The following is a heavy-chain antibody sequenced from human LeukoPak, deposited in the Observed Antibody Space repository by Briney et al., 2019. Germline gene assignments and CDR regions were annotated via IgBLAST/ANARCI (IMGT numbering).Heavy chain of an antibody. CDR3: AKDRNWGFDP. CDR2: INVSGRT. V-gene: IGHV4-34*09. D-gene: IGHD1-14*01. CDR1: GGSFSNHY. Sequence: SQTLSLTCCVYGGSFSNHYWSWIRQPPGKGLEWIGDINVSGRTFYNPSLKSRVIISVDTSKTQFSLKLNSVTAADTAMYYCAKDRNWGFDPWGQGTLVTVSS. J-gene: IGHJ5*02.